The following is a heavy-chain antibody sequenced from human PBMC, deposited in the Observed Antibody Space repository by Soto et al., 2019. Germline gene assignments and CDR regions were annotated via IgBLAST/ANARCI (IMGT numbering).Heavy chain of an antibody. CDR2: INPSGGST. CDR3: ARDLITMVRGVTTLYYYYGMDV. CDR1: GYTFTSYY. V-gene: IGHV1-46*01. D-gene: IGHD3-10*01. J-gene: IGHJ6*02. Sequence: ASVKVSCKASGYTFTSYYMHWVRQAPGQGLEWMGIINPSGGSTSYAQKLQGRVTMTTDTSTSTAYMELRSLRSDDTAVYYCARDLITMVRGVTTLYYYYGMDVWGQGTTVTVSS.